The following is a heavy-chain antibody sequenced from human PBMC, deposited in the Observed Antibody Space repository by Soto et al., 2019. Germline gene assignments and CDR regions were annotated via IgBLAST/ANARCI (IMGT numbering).Heavy chain of an antibody. D-gene: IGHD3-3*01. J-gene: IGHJ4*02. CDR1: GFSLTTSGVG. CDR3: AHRVLRTVFGLVTTTAIYFDF. V-gene: IGHV2-5*02. Sequence: QITLNESGPTVVRPTETLTLTCRFSGFSLTTSGVGGGWIRQSPAKAPEWLALIYWDDDKRYSASLKSRLTTTQDTSKNQVVLTVSDLDPTDTATYYCAHRVLRTVFGLVTTTAIYFDFWGQGTPVAVSS. CDR2: IYWDDDK.